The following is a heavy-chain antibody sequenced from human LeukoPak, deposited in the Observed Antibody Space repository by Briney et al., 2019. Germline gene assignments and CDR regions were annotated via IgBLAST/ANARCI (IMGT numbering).Heavy chain of an antibody. Sequence: GGSLRLSCAASGFTFSSYGMHWVRQAPGKGLEWVAVIWYDGSIKYYADAVKGRFTSSRDNSKNTLYLQMNSLRAEDTAVYYCARSPPNCSGGSCYLYDYWGQGTLVTVSS. CDR1: GFTFSSYG. V-gene: IGHV3-33*01. J-gene: IGHJ4*02. CDR3: ARSPPNCSGGSCYLYDY. CDR2: IWYDGSIK. D-gene: IGHD2-15*01.